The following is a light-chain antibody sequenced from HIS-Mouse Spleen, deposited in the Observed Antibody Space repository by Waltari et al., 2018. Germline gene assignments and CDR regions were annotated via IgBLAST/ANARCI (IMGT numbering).Light chain of an antibody. Sequence: DIQLTQSPSFLSASVGDRVTITCRASQGIRSYLAWYPQKPGKAPKLLIYAASPLQSGVPSRFNGSGAGTEFTLTISSLQPEDFATYYCQQLNSYPPTFGQGTKVEIK. CDR2: AAS. CDR1: QGIRSY. V-gene: IGKV1-9*01. J-gene: IGKJ1*01. CDR3: QQLNSYPPT.